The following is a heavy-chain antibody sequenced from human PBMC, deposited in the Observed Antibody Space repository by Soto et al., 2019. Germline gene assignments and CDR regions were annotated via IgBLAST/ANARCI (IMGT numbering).Heavy chain of an antibody. Sequence: SETLSLTCTVSGDSVISGDYYWSWIRQPPGKGLEWIGYIYYSGNTNYSPSLKSRVAISLDTSHNQFSLKLSSVTAADTAVYYCARERHFFDSGGYHEKYFDFWGQGTLVTVSS. CDR1: GDSVISGDYY. V-gene: IGHV4-61*08. J-gene: IGHJ4*02. CDR2: IYYSGNT. CDR3: ARERHFFDSGGYHEKYFDF. D-gene: IGHD3-22*01.